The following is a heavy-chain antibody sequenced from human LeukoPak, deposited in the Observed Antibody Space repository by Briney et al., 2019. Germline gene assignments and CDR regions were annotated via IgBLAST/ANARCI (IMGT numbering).Heavy chain of an antibody. J-gene: IGHJ3*02. V-gene: IGHV3-64*01. CDR3: ARVVDYGDQRGAFDI. D-gene: IGHD4-17*01. Sequence: GGSLRLSCAASGITFSSYAMHWVRQAPGKGLEYVSAISSNGGSTYYANSVKGRFTISRDNSKNTLYLQMGSLRAEDMAVYYCARVVDYGDQRGAFDIWGQGTMVTVSS. CDR1: GITFSSYA. CDR2: ISSNGGST.